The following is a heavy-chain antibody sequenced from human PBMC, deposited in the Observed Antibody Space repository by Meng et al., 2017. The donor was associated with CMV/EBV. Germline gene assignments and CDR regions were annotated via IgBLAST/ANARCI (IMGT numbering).Heavy chain of an antibody. Sequence: SETLSLTCAVYGGSFSGYYWSWIRQPPGKGLEWIGEINHSGSTNYNPSLKSRVTISVDTSKNQFSLKLSSVTAADTAVYYCARGLGRKPHYYYYYGMDVWDQGTTVTVSS. CDR3: ARGLGRKPHYYYYYGMDV. J-gene: IGHJ6*02. CDR2: INHSGST. CDR1: GGSFSGYY. D-gene: IGHD1-14*01. V-gene: IGHV4-34*01.